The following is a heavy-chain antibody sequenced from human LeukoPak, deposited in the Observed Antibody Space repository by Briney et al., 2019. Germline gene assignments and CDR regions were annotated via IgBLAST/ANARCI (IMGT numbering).Heavy chain of an antibody. CDR1: GYTFIAYY. CDR2: LNPGPGGT. Sequence: ASVKVSCRTSGYTFIAYYLHWVRQAPGQGLEWMGWLNPGPGGTLYAQKFQGRVTMTRDMSMTTAYMELTELRSDDTAVYYCAAQRDPRPFDHWGQGTLITVSS. CDR3: AAQRDPRPFDH. D-gene: IGHD5-24*01. V-gene: IGHV1-2*02. J-gene: IGHJ4*02.